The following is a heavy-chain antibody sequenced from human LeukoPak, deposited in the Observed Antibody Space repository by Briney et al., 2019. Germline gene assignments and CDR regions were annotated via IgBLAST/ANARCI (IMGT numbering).Heavy chain of an antibody. CDR3: AKSYSSGWPTPFDY. CDR1: GFTFSSYG. D-gene: IGHD6-19*01. Sequence: GGSLRLSCAASGFTFSSYGMHWVRQAPGKGLEWVAVISYDGSNKYYADSVKGRFTISRDNSKNTLYLQMNSLRAEDTAVYYCAKSYSSGWPTPFDYWGQGTLVTVSS. V-gene: IGHV3-30*18. CDR2: ISYDGSNK. J-gene: IGHJ4*02.